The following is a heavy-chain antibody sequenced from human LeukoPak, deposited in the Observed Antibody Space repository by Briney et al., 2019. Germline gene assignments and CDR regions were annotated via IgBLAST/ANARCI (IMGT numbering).Heavy chain of an antibody. CDR2: IMQDGSEK. Sequence: GGSLRLSCLGSGFTFSTYWMSWVRQAPGKGLEWVANIMQDGSEKNYVDSVKGRFTISRDNARNSLYLQMSSLGAEDTAVYYCAREVYSSSRPADAFDIWGQGTVVTVSS. D-gene: IGHD6-13*01. CDR3: AREVYSSSRPADAFDI. CDR1: GFTFSTYW. V-gene: IGHV3-7*01. J-gene: IGHJ3*02.